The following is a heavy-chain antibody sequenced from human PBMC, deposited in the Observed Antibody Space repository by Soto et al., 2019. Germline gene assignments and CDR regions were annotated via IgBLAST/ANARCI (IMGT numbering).Heavy chain of an antibody. Sequence: QVQLVQSGAEVKKPESSGKVSCKAPGGTFSTYAISWVRQAPGQGLEWMGGIIPMFGTANYAQRFQDRVTITADESTSTVYMELSSLRSEDTAVYFCASGIQLWLRRINNGYSGWGQGTLVTVSS. V-gene: IGHV1-69*12. CDR3: ASGIQLWLRRINNGYSG. J-gene: IGHJ4*02. CDR2: IIPMFGTA. CDR1: GGTFSTYA. D-gene: IGHD5-18*01.